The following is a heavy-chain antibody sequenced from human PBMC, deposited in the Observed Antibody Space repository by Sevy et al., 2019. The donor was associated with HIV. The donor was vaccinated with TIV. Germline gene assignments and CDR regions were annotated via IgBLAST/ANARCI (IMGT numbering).Heavy chain of an antibody. CDR2: ISGNNGRI. CDR3: AKGGVAGLGDS. V-gene: IGHV3-9*01. Sequence: GGSLRLSCAASGFTFDDYDMHWVRQVPGKGLEWVSGISGNNGRIGYADSVKGRFTISRDNAKNSLYLQMNSLRAEDTAFYYCAKGGVAGLGDSWGQGTLVTVSS. J-gene: IGHJ5*02. CDR1: GFTFDDYD. D-gene: IGHD6-19*01.